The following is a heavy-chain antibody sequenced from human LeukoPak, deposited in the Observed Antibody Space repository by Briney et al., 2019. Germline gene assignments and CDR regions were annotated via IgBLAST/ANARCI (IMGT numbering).Heavy chain of an antibody. D-gene: IGHD5-24*01. CDR1: GGSISSYY. J-gene: IGHJ4*02. CDR2: IYTSGST. CDR3: ARDSGRDGYNYVYYFDY. Sequence: PSETLSLTCTVSGGSISSYYWRWIRQPAGKGLEWIGRIYTSGSTNYNPSLKSRVTMSVDTSKNQFSLKLSSVTAADTAVYYCARDSGRDGYNYVYYFDYWGQGTLVTVSS. V-gene: IGHV4-4*07.